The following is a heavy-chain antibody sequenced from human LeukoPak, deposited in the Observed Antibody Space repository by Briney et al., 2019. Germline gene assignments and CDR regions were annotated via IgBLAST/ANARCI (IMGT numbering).Heavy chain of an antibody. Sequence: SETLSLTCTVSGGSIRIYYWSWIRQPPGKGLEWIGYIYYSGSTNYNPSLKSRVTISVDTSKNQFSLKLSSVTAADTAVYYCARRLLSGDSSAFDYWGQGTLVTVSS. J-gene: IGHJ4*02. V-gene: IGHV4-59*08. D-gene: IGHD3-22*01. CDR3: ARRLLSGDSSAFDY. CDR2: IYYSGST. CDR1: GGSIRIYY.